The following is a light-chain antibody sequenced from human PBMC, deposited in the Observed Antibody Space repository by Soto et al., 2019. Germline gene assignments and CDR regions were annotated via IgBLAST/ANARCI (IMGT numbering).Light chain of an antibody. CDR1: NSDIGIYDF. V-gene: IGLV2-14*01. CDR2: EVS. Sequence: QSALTQPASVSGTPGQSITISCTGSNSDIGIYDFVSWYQHHPGKAPKLIVSEVSHRPSGVSNRFSGSKSGNTASLTISGLQSEDEADYYCSSFTTSRSLVVFGGGTQLTVL. J-gene: IGLJ2*01. CDR3: SSFTTSRSLVV.